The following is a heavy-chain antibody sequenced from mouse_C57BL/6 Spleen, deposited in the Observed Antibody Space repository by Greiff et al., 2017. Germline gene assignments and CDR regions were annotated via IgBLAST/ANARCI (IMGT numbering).Heavy chain of an antibody. Sequence: EVKLMESGPELVKPGASVKISCKASGYSFTDYNMNWVKQSNGKSLEWIGVINPNYGTTSYNQKFKGKATLTVDQSSSTAYMQLNSLTSEDSAVYYCARGDYYGSSYGFAYWGQGTLVTVSA. CDR2: INPNYGTT. V-gene: IGHV1-39*01. CDR3: ARGDYYGSSYGFAY. D-gene: IGHD1-1*01. CDR1: GYSFTDYN. J-gene: IGHJ3*01.